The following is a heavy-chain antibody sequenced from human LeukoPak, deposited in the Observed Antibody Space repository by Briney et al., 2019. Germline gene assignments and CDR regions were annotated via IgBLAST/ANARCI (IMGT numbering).Heavy chain of an antibody. CDR2: ISGSGGST. V-gene: IGHV3-23*01. CDR3: AKEYDFWSGSPYYFDY. Sequence: GGSLRLPCAASGFTFSSYAMSWVRQAPGKGLEWVSAISGSGGSTYYADSVKGRFTISRDNSKNTLYLQMNSLRAEDTAVYYCAKEYDFWSGSPYYFDYWGQGTLVTVSS. CDR1: GFTFSSYA. D-gene: IGHD3-3*01. J-gene: IGHJ4*02.